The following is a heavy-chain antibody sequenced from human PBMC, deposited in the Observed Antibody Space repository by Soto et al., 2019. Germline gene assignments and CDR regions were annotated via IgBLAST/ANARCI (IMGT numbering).Heavy chain of an antibody. CDR3: AKFLHYGGKLGYCSGGSCYAFDY. V-gene: IGHV3-23*01. CDR2: ISGSGGST. J-gene: IGHJ4*02. CDR1: GFTFSSYA. Sequence: GGSLRLSCAASGFTFSSYAMSWVRQAPGKGLEWVSAISGSGGSTYYADSVKGRFTIFRDNSKNTLYLQMNSLRAEDTAVYYCAKFLHYGGKLGYCSGGSCYAFDYWGQGTLVTVSS. D-gene: IGHD2-15*01.